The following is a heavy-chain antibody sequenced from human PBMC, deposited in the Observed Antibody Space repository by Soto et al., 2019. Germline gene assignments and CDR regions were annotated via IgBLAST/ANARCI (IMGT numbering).Heavy chain of an antibody. V-gene: IGHV4-59*01. J-gene: IGHJ4*02. CDR3: AKSMASNLVGGLPDY. CDR2: IYYSGRT. D-gene: IGHD3-16*01. CDR1: GGSFSSYY. Sequence: PSETLSLTCTVSGGSFSSYYWSWIRQPPGKGLEWIGHIYYSGRTNYNPSLKSRVTISGDTSKNQLSLKLSSVTAADTAVYYCAKSMASNLVGGLPDYWGQGTQVTVSS.